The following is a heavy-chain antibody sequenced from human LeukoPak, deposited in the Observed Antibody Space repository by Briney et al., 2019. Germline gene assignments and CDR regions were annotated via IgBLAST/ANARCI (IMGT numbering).Heavy chain of an antibody. CDR3: ARDQLLTDSSGDY. V-gene: IGHV1-46*01. CDR1: GYTFTSYG. CDR2: IIPSDGFT. D-gene: IGHD3-22*01. Sequence: ASVKVSCKASGYTFTSYGISWVRQAPGQGLEWMGMIIPSDGFTSYAQKFQGRVTMTRDMSTSTVYMELSSLRSEDTAVYYCARDQLLTDSSGDYWGQGTLVTVSS. J-gene: IGHJ4*02.